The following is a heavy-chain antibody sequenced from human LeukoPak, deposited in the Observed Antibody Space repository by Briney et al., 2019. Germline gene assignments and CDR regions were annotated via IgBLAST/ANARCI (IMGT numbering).Heavy chain of an antibody. CDR2: IYYSGST. CDR1: GGSISSSDYY. Sequence: SGTLSLTCTVSGGSISSSDYYWSWIRQPPGKGLEWIGYIYYSGSTYYNPSLKSRVTISVDTSKNQFSLKLSSVTAADTAVYYCARDPRGYSSGWYSGYWGQGTLVTVSS. J-gene: IGHJ4*02. CDR3: ARDPRGYSSGWYSGY. D-gene: IGHD6-19*01. V-gene: IGHV4-30-4*01.